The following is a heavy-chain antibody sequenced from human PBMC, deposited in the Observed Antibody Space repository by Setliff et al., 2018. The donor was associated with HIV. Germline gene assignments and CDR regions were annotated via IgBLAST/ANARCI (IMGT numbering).Heavy chain of an antibody. Sequence: ASVKVSCKASGYTFTKYGVSWVRQAPGQGLEWMGWISAYNGNTNYPQKFQGRVTMTTDTSTGTAYMELRSLRSDDTAVYYCARGYCTNAVCSDAFDIWGQGTMVTVSS. CDR2: ISAYNGNT. D-gene: IGHD2-8*01. J-gene: IGHJ3*02. CDR1: GYTFTKYG. V-gene: IGHV1-18*01. CDR3: ARGYCTNAVCSDAFDI.